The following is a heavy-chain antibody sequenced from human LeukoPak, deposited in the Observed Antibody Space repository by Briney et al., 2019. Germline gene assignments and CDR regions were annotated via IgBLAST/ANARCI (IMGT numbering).Heavy chain of an antibody. CDR2: IKEDGSER. J-gene: IGHJ3*02. CDR1: AFIFRGHW. Sequence: GGSLRLSCEGSAFIFRGHWMNWVRQTPGKGLEWVASIKEDGSERQYVDSVKGRFTISRDNANNSLYLQMNSLRAEDTAVYYCARGAGPYDAFDIWGRGTMVTVSS. D-gene: IGHD6-13*01. V-gene: IGHV3-7*01. CDR3: ARGAGPYDAFDI.